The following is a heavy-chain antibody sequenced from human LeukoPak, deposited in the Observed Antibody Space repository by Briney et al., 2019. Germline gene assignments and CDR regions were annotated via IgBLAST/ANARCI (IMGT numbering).Heavy chain of an antibody. CDR1: GGSMSSYY. V-gene: IGHV4-59*01. CDR3: ARGGYNDYFDY. D-gene: IGHD5-24*01. CDR2: IHYSGST. J-gene: IGHJ4*02. Sequence: SETLSLTCTVSGGSMSSYYWSWIRQPPGKGLEWIGHIHYSGSTNYNPSLKSRVTISVDTSKNQFSLRLSSVTTTDTALYYCARGGYNDYFDYWGQETLVTVSS.